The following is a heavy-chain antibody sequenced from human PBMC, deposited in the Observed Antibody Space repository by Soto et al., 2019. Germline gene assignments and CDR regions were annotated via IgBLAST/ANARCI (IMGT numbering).Heavy chain of an antibody. Sequence: PSETLSLTCTVSGGSISSYYWSWIRQPPGKGLEWIGYIYYSGSTNYNPSLKSRVTISVDTSKNQFSLKLSSVTAADTAVYYCASLPYDYIWGRYRSKDTDYYYYYMDVWGKGTTVTVSS. CDR3: ASLPYDYIWGRYRSKDTDYYYYYMDV. V-gene: IGHV4-59*08. J-gene: IGHJ6*03. CDR1: GGSISSYY. CDR2: IYYSGST. D-gene: IGHD3-16*02.